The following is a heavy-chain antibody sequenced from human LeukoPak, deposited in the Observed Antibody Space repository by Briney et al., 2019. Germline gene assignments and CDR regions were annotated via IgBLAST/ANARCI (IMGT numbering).Heavy chain of an antibody. CDR3: ARDRRATDDY. CDR2: IWYDGSNK. CDR1: GFTFSRYG. Sequence: GRSLRLSCAASGFTFSRYGMHWVRQAPGNGLEWVAVIWYDGSNKYYADSVKGRFTISRDNSKNTLYLQMNSLRAEDTAVYYCARDRRATDDYWGQGTLVTVSS. V-gene: IGHV3-33*01. D-gene: IGHD5-12*01. J-gene: IGHJ4*02.